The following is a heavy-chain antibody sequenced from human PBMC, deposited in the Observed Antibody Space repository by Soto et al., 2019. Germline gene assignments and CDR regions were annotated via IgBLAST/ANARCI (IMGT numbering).Heavy chain of an antibody. CDR1: GFSLSTSGLG. V-gene: IGHV2-5*01. J-gene: IGHJ4*02. CDR2: IYWNDDK. D-gene: IGHD6-19*01. Sequence: SGPTLEPTQTLTLTCTFSGFSLSTSGLGVGWIRQPPGKALEWLALIYWNDDKRYSPSLKARLTITKDTSKSQVVLTMTNMDPVDTATYYCAHRPSGWYLFDYWGQGTLVTVSS. CDR3: AHRPSGWYLFDY.